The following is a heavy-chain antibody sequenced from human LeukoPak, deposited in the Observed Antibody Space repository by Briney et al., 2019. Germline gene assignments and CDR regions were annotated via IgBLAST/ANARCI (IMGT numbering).Heavy chain of an antibody. J-gene: IGHJ4*02. CDR1: GFTFSSYA. CDR2: ISGSGGST. Sequence: GGSLGLSCAASGFTFSSYAMSWVRQAPGKGLEWVSAISGSGGSTYYADSVKGRFTISRDDSKNTLYLQMNSLRAEDTAVYYCAKDSVYRYSGSYWTDLYYFDYWGQGTLVTVSS. D-gene: IGHD1-26*01. V-gene: IGHV3-23*01. CDR3: AKDSVYRYSGSYWTDLYYFDY.